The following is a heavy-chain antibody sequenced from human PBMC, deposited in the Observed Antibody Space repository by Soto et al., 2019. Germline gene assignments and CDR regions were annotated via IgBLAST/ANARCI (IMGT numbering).Heavy chain of an antibody. J-gene: IGHJ3*01. CDR3: ARSMVRGSLSAFDV. D-gene: IGHD3-10*01. CDR2: VSFDGGNS. CDR1: GFSFDTYA. Sequence: PGGSLRLSCAASGFSFDTYAMHWVRQTPGKGLEWVAVVSFDGGNSYSADSVKGRLTVSRDNSKNTLYLQLTSLKAEDTAVYYCARSMVRGSLSAFDVWGQGTTVTVSS. V-gene: IGHV3-30-3*01.